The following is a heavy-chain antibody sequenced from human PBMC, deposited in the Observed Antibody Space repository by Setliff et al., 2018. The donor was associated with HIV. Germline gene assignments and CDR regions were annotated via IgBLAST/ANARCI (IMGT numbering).Heavy chain of an antibody. J-gene: IGHJ4*02. CDR3: ARRGWNGYGAFDY. CDR1: GESLSGYS. D-gene: IGHD5-12*01. Sequence: SETLSLTCGVYGESLSGYSWNWIRQPPGKGLEWIGEIDHGGSTNYVPSLNSRTTISVDRSKNHLSLNLTSVTAADTAVYYCARRGWNGYGAFDYWGQGILVTVSS. V-gene: IGHV4-34*01. CDR2: IDHGGST.